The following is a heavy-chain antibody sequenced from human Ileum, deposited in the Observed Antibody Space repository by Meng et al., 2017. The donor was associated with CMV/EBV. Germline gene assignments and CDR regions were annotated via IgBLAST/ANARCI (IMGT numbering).Heavy chain of an antibody. V-gene: IGHV3-23*01. CDR2: ISGSGGRT. D-gene: IGHD2-2*01. Sequence: SAFTFSSYAIHWVRQAPGKGLEWVSGISGSGGRTDYAESVKGRFSISRDSSKNTVYLQLNSLRADDTAVYYCAKGCSSTSCPFDPWGQGTLVTVSS. CDR3: AKGCSSTSCPFDP. J-gene: IGHJ5*02. CDR1: AFTFSSYA.